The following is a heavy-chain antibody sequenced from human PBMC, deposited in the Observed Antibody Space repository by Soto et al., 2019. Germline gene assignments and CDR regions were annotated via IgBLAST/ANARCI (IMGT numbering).Heavy chain of an antibody. V-gene: IGHV3-23*01. CDR1: GFTFSSFA. CDR3: AKDRFVVVVAATPGF. J-gene: IGHJ4*02. CDR2: ISGAGGSP. D-gene: IGHD2-15*01. Sequence: VQLLESGGGLVQPGGSLRLSCAASGFTFSSFAMSWVRQAPGKGLEWVSIISGAGGSPYYADPVKGRFTISRDNSKNTLYLQMNNLRAEDTAVYYCAKDRFVVVVAATPGFWGQGTLVTVSS.